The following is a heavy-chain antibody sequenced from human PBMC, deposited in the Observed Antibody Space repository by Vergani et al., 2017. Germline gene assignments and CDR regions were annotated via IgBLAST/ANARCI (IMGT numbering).Heavy chain of an antibody. CDR1: GFTFSSYA. V-gene: IGHV3-21*01. D-gene: IGHD3-3*01. CDR2: ISSSSSYI. J-gene: IGHJ6*02. CDR3: ARDRPYYDFWSGYYTGGYYYYGMDV. Sequence: EVQLVESGGGLVQPGGSLRLSCAASGFTFSSYAMSWVRQAPGKGLEWVSSISSSSSYIYYADSVKGRFTISRDNAKNSLYLQMNSLRAEDTAVYYCARDRPYYDFWSGYYTGGYYYYGMDVWGQGTTVTVSS.